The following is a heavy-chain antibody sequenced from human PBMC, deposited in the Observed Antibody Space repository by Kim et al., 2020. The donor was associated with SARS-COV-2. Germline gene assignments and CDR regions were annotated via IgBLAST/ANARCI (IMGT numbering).Heavy chain of an antibody. Sequence: NYSPSVQGHVTISADKSLSTASLQWSSLKASDTAMYYCARPRGDYGDFDYWGQGALVTVSS. J-gene: IGHJ4*02. V-gene: IGHV5-10-1*01. D-gene: IGHD4-17*01. CDR3: ARPRGDYGDFDY.